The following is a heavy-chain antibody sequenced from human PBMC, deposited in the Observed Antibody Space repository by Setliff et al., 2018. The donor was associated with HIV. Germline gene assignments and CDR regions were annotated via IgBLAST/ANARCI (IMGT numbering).Heavy chain of an antibody. Sequence: GGSLRLSCTASGFTFSDHSMTWIRQAPEKGLEWVSYITAGGGSTNYADSVKGRFTISRDNTNNLLYLQMNSLRAEDTAIYFCARDFTELASFDYWGQGTLVTVSS. J-gene: IGHJ4*02. V-gene: IGHV3-11*04. CDR3: ARDFTELASFDY. CDR1: GFTFSDHS. CDR2: ITAGGGST. D-gene: IGHD1-1*01.